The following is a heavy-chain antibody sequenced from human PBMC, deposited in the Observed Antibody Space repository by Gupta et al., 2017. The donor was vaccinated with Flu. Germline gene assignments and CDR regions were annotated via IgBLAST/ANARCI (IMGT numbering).Heavy chain of an antibody. D-gene: IGHD3-10*01. CDR1: GFTFSKYA. CDR2: ISAGGTST. V-gene: IGHV3-23*01. J-gene: IGHJ4*02. Sequence: DVQLLESGGGLVQPGGSLRLSCAASGFTFSKYAMTWLLQAPGKGLEWVSGISAGGTSTYYADSVEGRFTISRDNSKNTLFLQMNSLRAEDTAVYYCAKDSGTIAVREVFDSWGQGTLVTVSS. CDR3: AKDSGTIAVREVFDS.